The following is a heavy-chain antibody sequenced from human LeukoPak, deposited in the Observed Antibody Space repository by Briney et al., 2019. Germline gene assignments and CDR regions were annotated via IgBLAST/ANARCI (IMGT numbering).Heavy chain of an antibody. J-gene: IGHJ3*02. CDR1: GYTFTDHY. CDR3: AREAQTHDAFDI. V-gene: IGHV1-46*01. Sequence: ASVKVSCTASGYTFTDHYMHWVRQAPGQGLEWMGIINPSGGSTSYAQKFQGRVTMTRDMSTSTVYMELSSLRSEDTAVYYCAREAQTHDAFDIWGQGTMVTVSS. CDR2: INPSGGST.